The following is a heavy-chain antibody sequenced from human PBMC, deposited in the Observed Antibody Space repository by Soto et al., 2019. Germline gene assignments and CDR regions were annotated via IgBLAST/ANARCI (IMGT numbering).Heavy chain of an antibody. CDR1: GYSFTSYW. V-gene: IGHV5-51*01. CDR2: IYPGDSDT. Sequence: GESLKISCKGSGYSFTSYWIGWVRQMPGKGLEWMGIIYPGDSDTRYSPSFRGQVTISADKSISTAYLQWSSLKASDTAMYYCARLPYGSGSYYGGGTGYWGQGTLVTVSS. D-gene: IGHD3-10*01. J-gene: IGHJ4*02. CDR3: ARLPYGSGSYYGGGTGY.